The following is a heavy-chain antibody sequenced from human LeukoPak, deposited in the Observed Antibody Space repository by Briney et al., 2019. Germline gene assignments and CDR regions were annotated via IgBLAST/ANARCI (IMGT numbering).Heavy chain of an antibody. D-gene: IGHD6-13*01. J-gene: IGHJ4*02. V-gene: IGHV3-30*02. Sequence: GGSLRLSCAASGFTFSSYGMHWVRQAPGKGLEWVAFIRYDGSNKYYADSVKGRFTISRDNSKNTLYLQMNSLRAEDTAVYYCAKAVIAAAGTGLPDYWGQGTLVTVSS. CDR1: GFTFSSYG. CDR2: IRYDGSNK. CDR3: AKAVIAAAGTGLPDY.